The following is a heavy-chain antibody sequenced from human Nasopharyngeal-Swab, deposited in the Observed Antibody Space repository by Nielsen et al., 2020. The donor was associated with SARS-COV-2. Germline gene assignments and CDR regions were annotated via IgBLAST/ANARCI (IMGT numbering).Heavy chain of an antibody. J-gene: IGHJ4*02. CDR2: ISTVGSGT. D-gene: IGHD2-15*01. Sequence: GGSLRLSCPPSGFTFSSYWLHWVRQLPGKGLVWVSRISTVGSGTTYADSVKGRFTVSRDNAKNTLYLQMNSLRAEVTAVYYCARREGFCSGGTCYLDYWGQGTLVTVSS. CDR3: ARREGFCSGGTCYLDY. V-gene: IGHV3-74*03. CDR1: GFTFSSYW.